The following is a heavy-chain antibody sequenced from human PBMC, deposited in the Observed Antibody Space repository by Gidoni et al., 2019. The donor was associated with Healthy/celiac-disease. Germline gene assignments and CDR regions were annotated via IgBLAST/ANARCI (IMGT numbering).Heavy chain of an antibody. D-gene: IGHD6-19*01. V-gene: IGHV4-38-2*02. CDR2: IYHSGST. CDR3: ARVATGYSSGWYEDY. Sequence: QVQLQASGPGLVKPSETLSLTCTVSGYSISSGYYWGWIRQPPGKGLEWIGSIYHSGSTYYNPSLKSRVTISVDTSKNQFSLKLSSVTAADTAVYYCARVATGYSSGWYEDYWGQGTLVTVSS. CDR1: GYSISSGYY. J-gene: IGHJ4*02.